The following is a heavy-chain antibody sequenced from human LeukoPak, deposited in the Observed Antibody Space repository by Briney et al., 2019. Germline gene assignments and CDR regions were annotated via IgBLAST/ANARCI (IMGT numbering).Heavy chain of an antibody. V-gene: IGHV3-30*18. Sequence: PGGSLRLSCTTSGFTFRAYWMGWVRQAPGKGLEWVAVISYDGSNKYYADSVKGRFTISRDNSKNTLYLQMNSLRAEDTAVYYCAKDLYGEGRGFGYWGQGTLVTVSS. D-gene: IGHD4-17*01. CDR2: ISYDGSNK. CDR1: GFTFRAYW. CDR3: AKDLYGEGRGFGY. J-gene: IGHJ4*02.